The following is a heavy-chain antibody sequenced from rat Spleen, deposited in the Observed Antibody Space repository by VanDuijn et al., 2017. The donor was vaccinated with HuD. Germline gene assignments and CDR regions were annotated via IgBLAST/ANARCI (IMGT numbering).Heavy chain of an antibody. CDR3: TTSYDGSYYYDY. J-gene: IGHJ2*01. Sequence: EVQLVESGGGLVQPGKSLKLSCAASGFTFSDYYMAWVRQAPTKGLEWVAYISPGGGNTYYRDSVKGRFTISRDNAKSTLYLQMDSLRSEDTATYYCTTSYDGSYYYDYWGQGVMVTVSS. D-gene: IGHD1-12*02. V-gene: IGHV5-27*01. CDR1: GFTFSDYY. CDR2: ISPGGGNT.